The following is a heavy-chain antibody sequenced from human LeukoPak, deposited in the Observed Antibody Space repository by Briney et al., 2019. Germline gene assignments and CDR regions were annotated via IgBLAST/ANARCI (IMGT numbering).Heavy chain of an antibody. Sequence: ASVKVSCKASGYTFTSYGISWVRQAPGQGLEWMGWISAYNGNTNYAQKLQGRVTMTTDTSTSTAYMELRSLRSDDTAVYYCARGLRIVVVPAASDAFDIWGQGTMVTVSS. CDR1: GYTFTSYG. J-gene: IGHJ3*02. CDR2: ISAYNGNT. D-gene: IGHD2-2*01. V-gene: IGHV1-18*01. CDR3: ARGLRIVVVPAASDAFDI.